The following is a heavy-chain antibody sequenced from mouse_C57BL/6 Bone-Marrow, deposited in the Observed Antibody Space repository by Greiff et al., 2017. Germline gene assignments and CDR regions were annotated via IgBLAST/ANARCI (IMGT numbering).Heavy chain of an antibody. J-gene: IGHJ3*01. CDR1: GYTFTSYW. CDR3: ARGGTYDYRFAY. V-gene: IGHV1-64*01. D-gene: IGHD2-4*01. CDR2: IHPNSGST. Sequence: QVQLQQPGAELVKPGASVKLSCKASGYTFTSYWMHWVKQRPGQGLEWIGMIHPNSGSTNYNEKFKSKATLTVDKSSSTAYMQLSSLTSEDSAVEYCARGGTYDYRFAYWGQGTLVTVSA.